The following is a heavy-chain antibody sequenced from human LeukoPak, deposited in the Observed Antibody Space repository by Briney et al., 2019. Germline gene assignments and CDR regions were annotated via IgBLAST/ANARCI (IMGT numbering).Heavy chain of an antibody. CDR1: GFTFSSYS. D-gene: IGHD1-26*01. Sequence: GGSLRLSCAASGFTFSSYSMHWVRQAPGKGPEFVSVIGGGGVTTFYADSVKDRFTISRDNSKNTLYLEVGSLRAEDMAVYYCAREGGGSGLWYYDLWGRGTLVTVSS. V-gene: IGHV3-64*02. CDR2: IGGGGVTT. J-gene: IGHJ2*01. CDR3: AREGGGSGLWYYDL.